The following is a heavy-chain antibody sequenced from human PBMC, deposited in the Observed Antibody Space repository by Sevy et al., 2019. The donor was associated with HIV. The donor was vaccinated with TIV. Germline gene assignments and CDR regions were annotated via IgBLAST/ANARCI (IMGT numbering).Heavy chain of an antibody. D-gene: IGHD6-13*01. Sequence: GGSLRLSCAASGFTFSSYSMNWVRQAPGKGLEWVSSISSSSSYIYYADSVKGRFTISRDNAKNSLYLQMNSLRAEDTAVYYCARGGSSSSWPDAFDIWGQGTIVTVSS. V-gene: IGHV3-21*01. J-gene: IGHJ3*02. CDR2: ISSSSSYI. CDR3: ARGGSSSSWPDAFDI. CDR1: GFTFSSYS.